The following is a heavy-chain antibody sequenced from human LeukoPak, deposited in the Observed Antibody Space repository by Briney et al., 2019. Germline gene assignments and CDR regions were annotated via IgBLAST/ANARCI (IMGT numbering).Heavy chain of an antibody. D-gene: IGHD1-26*01. CDR2: IYYSGST. CDR3: ASTPSGSYRIAEYFQH. Sequence: NSSETLSLTCTVSGGSISSYYWGWIRQPPGKGLEWIGSIYYSGSTNYNPSLKSRVTISVDTSKNQFSLKLSSVTAADTAVYYCASTPSGSYRIAEYFQHWGQGTLVTVSS. CDR1: GGSISSYY. J-gene: IGHJ1*01. V-gene: IGHV4-59*01.